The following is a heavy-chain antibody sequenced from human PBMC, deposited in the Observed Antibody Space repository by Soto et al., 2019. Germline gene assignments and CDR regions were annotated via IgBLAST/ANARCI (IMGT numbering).Heavy chain of an antibody. V-gene: IGHV1-8*01. CDR2: MNPNSGNT. CDR3: ARERTSYGIDV. Sequence: QVQLVQSGAEVEKPGASVKVSCKASGYTFTSYDINWVRQATGQGLEWMGWMNPNSGNTGYAQKFQGRVTMTRNTSISTADIELSSLGSEDTAVYYWARERTSYGIDVWGQGTTVPVSS. J-gene: IGHJ6*02. CDR1: GYTFTSYD.